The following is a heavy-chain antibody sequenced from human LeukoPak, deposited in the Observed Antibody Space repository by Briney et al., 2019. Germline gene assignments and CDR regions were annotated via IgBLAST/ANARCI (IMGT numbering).Heavy chain of an antibody. CDR2: NYYSGST. CDR1: GGSISSYY. J-gene: IGHJ4*02. Sequence: KPSETLSLTCTGSGGSISSYYWSWIRQPPGKGLERIGNNYYSGSTNYNPSLKSRVTISVDTSKNQFSLKLSSVTASDTAVYYCARVPILTGYWTYYFDYWGQGTLVTVSS. D-gene: IGHD3-9*01. CDR3: ARVPILTGYWTYYFDY. V-gene: IGHV4-59*01.